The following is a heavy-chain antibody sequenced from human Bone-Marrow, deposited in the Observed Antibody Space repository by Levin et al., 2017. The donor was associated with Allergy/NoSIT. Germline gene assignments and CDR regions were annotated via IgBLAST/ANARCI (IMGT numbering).Heavy chain of an antibody. CDR2: VSYSGST. CDR1: GGSMSSGDYN. CDR3: ATEPRLVAAGFDY. Sequence: KTSETLSLTCTVSGGSMSSGDYNWSWIRQPPGTGLEWIGFVSYSGSTYYNPPLKSRVTMSVDTSKNQFSLNVNSVTDADTAVYYCATEPRLVAAGFDYWGQGILVTVSS. V-gene: IGHV4-30-4*01. D-gene: IGHD6-13*01. J-gene: IGHJ4*02.